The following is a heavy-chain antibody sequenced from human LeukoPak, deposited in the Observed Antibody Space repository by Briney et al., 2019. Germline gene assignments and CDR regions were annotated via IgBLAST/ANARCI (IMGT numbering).Heavy chain of an antibody. V-gene: IGHV3-15*01. J-gene: IGHJ6*04. CDR2: IKSKTDGGTT. D-gene: IGHD3-10*01. CDR1: GFTFSNAW. Sequence: GGSLRLSRAASGFTFSNAWMSWVRRAPGKGLEWVGRIKSKTDGGTTDYAAPVKGRFTISRDDSKNTLYLQMNSLKTEDTAVYYCTTVLLWFGELFSYYYGMDVWGKGTTVTVSS. CDR3: TTVLLWFGELFSYYYGMDV.